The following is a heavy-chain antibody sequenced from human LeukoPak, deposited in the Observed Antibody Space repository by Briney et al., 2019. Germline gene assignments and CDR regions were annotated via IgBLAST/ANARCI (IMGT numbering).Heavy chain of an antibody. CDR2: INPNSGGT. CDR3: ARGGVLAAAQADWFDP. J-gene: IGHJ5*02. V-gene: IGHV1-2*02. D-gene: IGHD6-13*01. CDR1: GYTFTGYY. Sequence: ASVKVSCKASGYTFTGYYMHWVRQAPGQGLEWMGWINPNSGGTNYAQKFQGRVTMTRDTSISTAYMELSRLRSDDTAVYYCARGGVLAAAQADWFDPWGQGTLVTVSS.